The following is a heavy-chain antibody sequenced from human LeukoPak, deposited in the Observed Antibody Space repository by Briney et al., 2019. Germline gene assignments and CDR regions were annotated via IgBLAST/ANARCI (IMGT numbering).Heavy chain of an antibody. D-gene: IGHD6-19*01. CDR2: IYTSGST. Sequence: SETLSLTCAVYGGSFSGYYWSWIRQPAGKGLEWIGRIYTSGSTNYNPSLKSRVTMSVDTSKNQFSLKLSSVTAADTAVYCCARAKYSSGWTRGVDYSDYWGQGTLVTVSS. CDR3: ARAKYSSGWTRGVDYSDY. CDR1: GGSFSGYY. J-gene: IGHJ4*02. V-gene: IGHV4-59*10.